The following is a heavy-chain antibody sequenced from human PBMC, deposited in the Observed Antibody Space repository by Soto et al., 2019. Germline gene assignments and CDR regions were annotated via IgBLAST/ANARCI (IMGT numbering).Heavy chain of an antibody. Sequence: EVQLVESEGGSVQPGGSLRLSCAASGFTFSSYFMYWVRQAPGKGLVWVSRIDNDGGTTNYADSVKGRFTISRDNAKNTLYLQMNSLRAEDTAVYYCTRGYYGPDYWGQGTLVTVSS. J-gene: IGHJ4*02. CDR2: IDNDGGTT. CDR3: TRGYYGPDY. CDR1: GFTFSSYF. D-gene: IGHD3-10*01. V-gene: IGHV3-74*01.